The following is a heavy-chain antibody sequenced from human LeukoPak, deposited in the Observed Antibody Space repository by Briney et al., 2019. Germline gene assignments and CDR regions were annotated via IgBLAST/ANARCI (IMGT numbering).Heavy chain of an antibody. D-gene: IGHD3-3*01. CDR1: GGSFSGHY. CDR3: ASGQYYDLWSGYYVD. V-gene: IGHV4-34*01. J-gene: IGHJ4*02. Sequence: KPSETLSLTCAVYGGSFSGHYWSWIRQPPGKGLEWIGELNHSGSTNYNPSLESRVTISVDTSKNHFSLKLSSVTAADTAVYYCASGQYYDLWSGYYVDWGQGTLVTVSA. CDR2: LNHSGST.